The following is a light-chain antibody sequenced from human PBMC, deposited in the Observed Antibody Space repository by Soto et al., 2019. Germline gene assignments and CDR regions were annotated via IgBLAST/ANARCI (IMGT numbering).Light chain of an antibody. CDR2: KAS. Sequence: DIQMTQSPSTLSASVGDRVTITCRASQSISSWLAWYQQKPGKAPKLLIYKASSLESGVPSRFSGSGSGTEFTLTISSLQPDDFATYYCQQYNSYSLFGQGTKVDNK. J-gene: IGKJ1*01. CDR1: QSISSW. V-gene: IGKV1-5*03. CDR3: QQYNSYSL.